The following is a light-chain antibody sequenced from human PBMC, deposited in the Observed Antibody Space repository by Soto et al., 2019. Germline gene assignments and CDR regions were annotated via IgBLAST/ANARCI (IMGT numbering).Light chain of an antibody. CDR2: QVT. Sequence: QSALTQPASVSGSPGQSSTLSCTGTSSDLAIYNYVSWYQHQPGKAPKLMIYQVTNRPSGVSNRFSGSRSGNTASLTSSGLQAEDEADYYCSSYTDSSNYVFGTGTKLTVL. CDR3: SSYTDSSNYV. CDR1: SSDLAIYNY. J-gene: IGLJ1*01. V-gene: IGLV2-14*01.